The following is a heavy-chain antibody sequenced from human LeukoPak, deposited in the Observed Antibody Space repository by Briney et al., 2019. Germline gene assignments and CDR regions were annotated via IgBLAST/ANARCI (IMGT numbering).Heavy chain of an antibody. CDR2: INPSGGST. CDR1: GYTFTRYY. D-gene: IGHD3-10*01. V-gene: IGHV1-46*01. CDR3: ARGPIYGSGSYPSFDY. J-gene: IGHJ4*02. Sequence: ASVKLSCKASGYTFTRYYMNWVRQAPGQGLEWMVIINPSGGSTNYAQKFQGRVTMTRDNSTSTIYMEVSSLRAEDTAVYYCARGPIYGSGSYPSFDYWGQGTLVTVSS.